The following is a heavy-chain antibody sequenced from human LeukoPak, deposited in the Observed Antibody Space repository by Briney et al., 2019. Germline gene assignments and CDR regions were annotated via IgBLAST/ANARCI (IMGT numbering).Heavy chain of an antibody. CDR1: GFTFSTYA. CDR2: ISGGGDST. J-gene: IGHJ4*02. D-gene: IGHD6-13*01. Sequence: GRSLRLSCAASGFTFSTYAMSWVRQAPGKGLEWVSGISGGGDSTYYADSVKGRFTISRNNSKNTLYLQMNSLRAEDTAVYHCAKALGSSRSRYYREYWGQGTLVTVSS. V-gene: IGHV3-23*01. CDR3: AKALGSSRSRYYREY.